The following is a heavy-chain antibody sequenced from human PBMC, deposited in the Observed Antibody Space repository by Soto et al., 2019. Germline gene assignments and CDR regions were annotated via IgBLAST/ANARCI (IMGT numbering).Heavy chain of an antibody. Sequence: GASVKVSCKASGYTFINYYMHWVRQAPGQGLEWMGMINPRGGSTNYAQRFQGRVTMTSDMSTSTIYMELSSLRSEDTAVYYCAGGTGRNLYYFDYWGQGTLVTVSS. J-gene: IGHJ4*02. CDR1: GYTFINYY. V-gene: IGHV1-46*01. CDR2: INPRGGST. CDR3: AGGTGRNLYYFDY.